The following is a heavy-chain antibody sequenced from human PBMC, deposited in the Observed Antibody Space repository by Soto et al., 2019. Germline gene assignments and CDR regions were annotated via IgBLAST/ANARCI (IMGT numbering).Heavy chain of an antibody. Sequence: QVQLVQSGAEVKKPGASVKVSCKASGYTFTSYDINWVRQATGQGLEWMGWMNHNSGNTGYAQKFQGRVTMTRNTSNSTAYMELSSLRSEDTAVYYCARWPDGYYYYGMDVWGQGTTVTVSS. J-gene: IGHJ6*02. CDR3: ARWPDGYYYYGMDV. V-gene: IGHV1-8*01. CDR1: GYTFTSYD. CDR2: MNHNSGNT.